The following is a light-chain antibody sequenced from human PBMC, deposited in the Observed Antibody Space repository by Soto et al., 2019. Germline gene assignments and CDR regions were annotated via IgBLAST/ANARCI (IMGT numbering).Light chain of an antibody. Sequence: QLVLTQPPSVSGAPGQRVTISCTGSSSNIGAGYDGHWYQQLPGTAPKLLIYGNSNRPSWVPARYPGSQSGTSASLAITGLQDEDEADYYCQSYDSSLSGYVFGTGTKLTVL. CDR2: GNS. CDR1: SSNIGAGYD. CDR3: QSYDSSLSGYV. J-gene: IGLJ1*01. V-gene: IGLV1-40*01.